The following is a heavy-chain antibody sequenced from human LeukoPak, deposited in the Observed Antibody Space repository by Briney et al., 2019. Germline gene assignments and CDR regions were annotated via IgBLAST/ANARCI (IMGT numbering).Heavy chain of an antibody. V-gene: IGHV4-34*01. CDR3: ARVTIDAFDI. CDR2: INHSGST. J-gene: IGHJ3*02. CDR1: GGSFSGYY. Sequence: KPSETLSLTCAVYGGSFSGYYWSWIRQPPGKGLEWIGEINHSGSTNYNPSLKSRVTISVDTSKNQFSLKLSSVTAADTAVYYCARVTIDAFDIWGQGTMVTVSS.